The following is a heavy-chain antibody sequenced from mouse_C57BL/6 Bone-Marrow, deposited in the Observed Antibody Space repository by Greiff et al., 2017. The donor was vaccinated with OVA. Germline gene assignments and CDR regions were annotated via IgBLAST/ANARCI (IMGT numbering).Heavy chain of an antibody. J-gene: IGHJ2*01. D-gene: IGHD2-4*01. CDR3: ARGIYYDYFDY. Sequence: DVMLVESGGGLVKPGGSLKLSCAASGFTFSSYAMSWVRQTPEKRLEWVATISDGGSYTYYPDNVKGRFTISRDNAKNNLYLQMSHLKSEDTAMYYCARGIYYDYFDYWGQGTTLTVSS. CDR1: GFTFSSYA. CDR2: ISDGGSYT. V-gene: IGHV5-4*03.